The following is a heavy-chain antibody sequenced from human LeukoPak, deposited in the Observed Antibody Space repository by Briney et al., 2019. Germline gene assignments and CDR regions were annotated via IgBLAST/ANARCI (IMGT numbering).Heavy chain of an antibody. J-gene: IGHJ4*02. V-gene: IGHV4-59*08. CDR3: ARHAAPTRPDYFDY. Sequence: SETLSLTCTVSGGSISSYYGSWIRQPPGKGLEWIGYIYYSGSTNYNPSLKSRVTISVDTSKNQFSLKLSSVTAADPAVYYCARHAAPTRPDYFDYWGQGTLVTVSS. CDR2: IYYSGST. D-gene: IGHD1-1*01. CDR1: GGSISSYY.